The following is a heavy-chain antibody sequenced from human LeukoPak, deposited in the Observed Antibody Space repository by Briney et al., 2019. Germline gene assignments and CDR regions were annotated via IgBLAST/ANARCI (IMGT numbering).Heavy chain of an antibody. CDR2: INPNSGGT. CDR1: GSTFSGYY. CDR3: ARDVILGYCSGGSCYGIDY. V-gene: IGHV1-2*02. Sequence: ALVKVSCKASGSTFSGYYMHWVRQAPGQGLGWMGWINPNSGGTNYAQKFQGRVTMTRDTSTSTAYMELRSLRSDDTAVYYCARDVILGYCSGGSCYGIDYWGQGTLVTVSS. J-gene: IGHJ4*02. D-gene: IGHD2-15*01.